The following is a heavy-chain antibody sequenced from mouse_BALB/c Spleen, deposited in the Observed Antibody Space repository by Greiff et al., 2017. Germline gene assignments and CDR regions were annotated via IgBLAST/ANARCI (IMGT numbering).Heavy chain of an antibody. J-gene: IGHJ2*01. Sequence: LQQPGSELVRPGASVKLSCKASGYTFTSYWMHWVKQRHGQGLEWIGNIYPGSGSTNYDEKFKSKGTLTVDTSSSTAYMHLSSLTSEDSAVYYCTRAYGNYGYFDYWGQGTTLTVSS. V-gene: IGHV1S22*01. CDR1: GYTFTSYW. CDR3: TRAYGNYGYFDY. CDR2: IYPGSGST. D-gene: IGHD2-1*01.